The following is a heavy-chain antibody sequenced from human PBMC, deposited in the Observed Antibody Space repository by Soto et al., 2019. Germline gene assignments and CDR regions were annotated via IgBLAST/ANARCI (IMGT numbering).Heavy chain of an antibody. CDR1: GFTFSSYG. CDR2: IWYDGSNK. J-gene: IGHJ4*02. V-gene: IGHV3-33*01. Sequence: QVQLVESGGGAVQPGRSLRLSCAASGFTFSSYGMHWVRQAPGKGLEWVAVIWYDGSNKYYADSVKGRFTISRDNSKNTLYLQMNSLRAEDTAVYYCARDNDIAAFDYWGQGTLVTVSS. CDR3: ARDNDIAAFDY. D-gene: IGHD5-12*01.